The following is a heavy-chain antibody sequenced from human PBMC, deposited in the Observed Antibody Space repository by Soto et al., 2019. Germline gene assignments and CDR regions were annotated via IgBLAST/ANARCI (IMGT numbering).Heavy chain of an antibody. J-gene: IGHJ3*02. CDR3: ARDGPAAGFDAFDI. CDR1: SGSISSGGYY. Sequence: SETLSLTCTVSSGSISSGGYYWSWIRQHPGKGLEWIGCIYYSGSTYYNPSLKSRVTISVDTSKNQFSLKLTSVTAADTAVYYCARDGPAAGFDAFDIWGQGTMVTVSS. V-gene: IGHV4-31*03. CDR2: IYYSGST. D-gene: IGHD2-2*01.